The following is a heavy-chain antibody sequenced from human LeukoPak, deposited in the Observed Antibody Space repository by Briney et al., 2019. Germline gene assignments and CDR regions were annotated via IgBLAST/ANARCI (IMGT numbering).Heavy chain of an antibody. V-gene: IGHV4-61*08. J-gene: IGHJ6*03. Sequence: PSETLSLTCTVSGYSISGGYYWGWIRQPPGRGVEWIGYIYSSGSTNYNPSLKSRLTMSVDTSKKQFSLKLSSVTAADTAVYYCATLVYSKYNRYMDVWGKGTTVTVSS. CDR1: GYSISGGYY. CDR3: ATLVYSKYNRYMDV. D-gene: IGHD2-8*01. CDR2: IYSSGST.